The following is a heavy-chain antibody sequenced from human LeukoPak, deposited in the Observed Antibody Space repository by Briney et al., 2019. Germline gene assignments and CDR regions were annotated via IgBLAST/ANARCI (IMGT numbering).Heavy chain of an antibody. D-gene: IGHD3-22*01. CDR3: ARIGEVGYYDSSGRGDAFDI. CDR1: GYTFTGYY. CDR2: INPNSGGT. V-gene: IGHV1-2*02. Sequence: GASVKVSCKASGYTFTGYYMHWVRQAPGQGLEWMGGINPNSGGTNYAQKFHGRVTMTRDTTIREASMELSRLRSDDTAVYYCARIGEVGYYDSSGRGDAFDIWGQGTMVTVSS. J-gene: IGHJ3*02.